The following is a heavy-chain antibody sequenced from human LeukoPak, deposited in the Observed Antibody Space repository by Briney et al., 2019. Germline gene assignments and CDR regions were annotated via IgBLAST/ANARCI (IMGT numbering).Heavy chain of an antibody. D-gene: IGHD6-13*01. CDR1: GGTFSSYA. V-gene: IGHV1-69*13. CDR3: ARVTLGYSSSGGNYYYYGMDV. J-gene: IGHJ6*02. Sequence: ASVKVSCKASGGTFSSYAISWVRQAPGQGLEWMGGIIPTFGTANYAQKFQGRVTITADESTSTAYMELSSLRSEDTAVYYCARVTLGYSSSGGNYYYYGMDVWGQGTTVTVSS. CDR2: IIPTFGTA.